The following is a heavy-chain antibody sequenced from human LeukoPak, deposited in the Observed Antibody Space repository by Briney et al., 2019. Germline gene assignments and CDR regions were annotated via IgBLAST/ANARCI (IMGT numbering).Heavy chain of an antibody. CDR3: ASQSGFPADY. CDR2: IYSGST. V-gene: IGHV4-59*12. CDR1: SGSISSYY. J-gene: IGHJ4*02. Sequence: SSETLSLTCTVSSGSISSYYWSWIRQPPGKGLEWIGYIYSGSTNYHPSLKSRLTISVDTSKNQFSLKLTSVTAADTAVYYCASQSGFPADYWGQGTLVTVSS.